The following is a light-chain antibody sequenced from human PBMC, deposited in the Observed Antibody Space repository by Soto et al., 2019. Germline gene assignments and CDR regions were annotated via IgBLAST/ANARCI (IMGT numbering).Light chain of an antibody. V-gene: IGKV3-15*01. CDR3: QQYNNWPPMYT. Sequence: EIVLTQSPATLSVSPGERATLSCRASQSVSSNLAWYQQKPGQPPRLLIYGASTRATGIPARFSGSGSGTEFTLTISSLQSEDFAVYYCQQYNNWPPMYTFRQGTKLEIK. J-gene: IGKJ2*01. CDR1: QSVSSN. CDR2: GAS.